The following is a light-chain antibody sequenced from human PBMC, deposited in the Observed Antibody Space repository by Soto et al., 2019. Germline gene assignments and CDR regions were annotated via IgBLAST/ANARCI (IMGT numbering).Light chain of an antibody. CDR3: QSYDSSLGGSKGV. Sequence: QSVLTQPPSMSGAPGQRVTISCTGSSSDIGAGYDVHWYKQFPGTAPKLLIYSNINRPSGVPDRFSGSKSGTSASLAITGLQAEDEADYYCQSYDSSLGGSKGVFGGGTKLTVL. CDR1: SSDIGAGYD. J-gene: IGLJ3*02. CDR2: SNI. V-gene: IGLV1-40*01.